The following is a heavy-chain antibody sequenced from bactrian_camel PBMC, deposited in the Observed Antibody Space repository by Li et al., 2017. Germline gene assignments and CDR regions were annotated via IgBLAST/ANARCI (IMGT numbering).Heavy chain of an antibody. CDR3: AADPALTTCYSGSYWIFPLGAYD. J-gene: IGHJ4*01. V-gene: IGHV3S53*01. CDR1: GYNATTYC. Sequence: HVQLVESGGGSVQDGGSLRLSCEASGYNATTYCIGWFRRAPGNEREGVASIDSDDTTTYAESVNGRFTISMDNAKNTLYLQMNSLKPEDTAMYYCAADPALTTCYSGSYWIFPLGAYDWGQGTQVTVS. D-gene: IGHD3*01. CDR2: IDSDDTT.